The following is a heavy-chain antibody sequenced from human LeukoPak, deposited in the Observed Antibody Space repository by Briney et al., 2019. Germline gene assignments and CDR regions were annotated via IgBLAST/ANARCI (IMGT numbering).Heavy chain of an antibody. CDR1: GFTFSSYA. D-gene: IGHD6-13*01. Sequence: PGGSLRLSCAASGFTFSSYAMHWVRQAPGKGLEWVAVISYDGSNKYYADSVKGRFTISRDNSKNTLYLQMNSLRAEDTAVYYCARTSSWSLPHHFDYWGQGTLVTVSS. J-gene: IGHJ4*02. V-gene: IGHV3-30-3*01. CDR3: ARTSSWSLPHHFDY. CDR2: ISYDGSNK.